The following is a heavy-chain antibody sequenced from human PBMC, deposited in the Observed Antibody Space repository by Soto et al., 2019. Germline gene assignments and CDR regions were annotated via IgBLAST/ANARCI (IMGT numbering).Heavy chain of an antibody. CDR1: GGSISSGGYY. CDR2: IYYSGST. Sequence: SETLSLTCTVSGGSISSGGYYWSWIRQHPGKGLEWIGYIYYSGSTYYNPSLKSRVTISVDTSKNQFSLKLSSVTAADTAVYYCARAPWFGELSIGWFDPWGQGTLVTSPQ. J-gene: IGHJ5*02. CDR3: ARAPWFGELSIGWFDP. V-gene: IGHV4-31*02. D-gene: IGHD3-10*01.